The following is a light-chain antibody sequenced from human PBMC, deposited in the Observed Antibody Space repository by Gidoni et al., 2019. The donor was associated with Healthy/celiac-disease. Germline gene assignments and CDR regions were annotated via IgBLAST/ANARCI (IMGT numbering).Light chain of an antibody. CDR3: QQRSNWPRT. CDR2: DAS. V-gene: IGKV3-11*01. CDR1: QSVSSY. Sequence: DIVLTQSPATLSLSPGERATLPCRASQSVSSYLAWYQQKPSQAPRLLIYDASNRATGIPARFSGSGSGTDFTLTISSLEPEDFAFYYCQQRSNWPRTFGGGTKVEIK. J-gene: IGKJ4*01.